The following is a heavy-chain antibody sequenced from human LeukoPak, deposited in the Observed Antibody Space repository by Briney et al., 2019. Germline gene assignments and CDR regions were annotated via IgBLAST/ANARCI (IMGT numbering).Heavy chain of an antibody. CDR1: GFTFSSYS. V-gene: IGHV3-21*04. Sequence: PGGSLRLSCAASGFTFSSYSMNWVRQAPGKGLEWVSSISSSSSYIYYADSVKGRFTISRDNAKNSLYLQMNSLTAEDTAVYYCARAVTSMDGCWGQGTLVTVSS. CDR2: ISSSSSYI. D-gene: IGHD5-18*01. J-gene: IGHJ4*02. CDR3: ARAVTSMDGC.